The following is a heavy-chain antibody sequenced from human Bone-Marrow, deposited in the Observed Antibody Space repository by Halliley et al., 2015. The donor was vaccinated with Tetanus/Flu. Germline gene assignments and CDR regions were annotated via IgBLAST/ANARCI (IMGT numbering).Heavy chain of an antibody. V-gene: IGHV4-30-4*01. D-gene: IGHD3-16*01. Sequence: EWIGYLSSRGSPSSNPSLKSRLSMSVTTSKNQFYLNLYSVTAADTAVYYCATYLAGGAGLGSWGQGTLVAVSS. CDR2: LSSRGSP. CDR3: ATYLAGGAGLGS. J-gene: IGHJ5*02.